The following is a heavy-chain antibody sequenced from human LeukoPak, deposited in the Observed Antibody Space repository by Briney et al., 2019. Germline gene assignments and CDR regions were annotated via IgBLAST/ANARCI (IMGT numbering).Heavy chain of an antibody. CDR2: MSGSGGST. D-gene: IGHD6-13*01. J-gene: IGHJ6*03. V-gene: IGHV3-23*01. Sequence: GGSLRLSCAASGFTLSSYAMSWVRQATGKGLEWVSAMSGSGGSTYYADSVNGRFTNYRDNSKNTLYLQMNSLKAEDTAVYYCAKDCGSSWYTYYYYMDVWGKGTTVTVSS. CDR3: AKDCGSSWYTYYYYMDV. CDR1: GFTLSSYA.